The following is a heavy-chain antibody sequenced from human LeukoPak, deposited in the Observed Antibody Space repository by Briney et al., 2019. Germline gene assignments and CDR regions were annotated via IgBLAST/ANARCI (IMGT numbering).Heavy chain of an antibody. CDR1: GFTFDDYG. CDR2: INWNGGST. J-gene: IGHJ5*02. Sequence: GGSLRLSCAASGFTFDDYGMSWVRQAPGKGLEWVSGINWNGGSTGYADSVKGRFTISRDNAKNSLYLQMNSLRAEDTALYHCARAGHGFVTALPGGGWFDPWGQGTLVTVSS. V-gene: IGHV3-20*01. D-gene: IGHD2-21*02. CDR3: ARAGHGFVTALPGGGWFDP.